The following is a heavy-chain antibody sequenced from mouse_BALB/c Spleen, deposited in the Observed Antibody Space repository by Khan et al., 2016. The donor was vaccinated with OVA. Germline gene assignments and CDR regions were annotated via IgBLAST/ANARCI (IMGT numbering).Heavy chain of an antibody. CDR3: ARDYDPVAY. Sequence: QVQLKESGPGLVAPSQCLSITCTVSGFSLTRYGVPWVRQPPGKGLEWLGVICAGGGSDYNSALMSSLNITNDNSKTQVVLKRHSLQAEDTAMYSCARDYDPVAYWGQGTLVTVAA. D-gene: IGHD2-3*01. CDR1: GFSLTRYG. J-gene: IGHJ3*01. V-gene: IGHV2-9*02. CDR2: ICAGGGS.